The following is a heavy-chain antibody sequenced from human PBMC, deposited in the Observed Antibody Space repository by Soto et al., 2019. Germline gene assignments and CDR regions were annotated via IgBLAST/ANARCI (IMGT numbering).Heavy chain of an antibody. Sequence: QVQLVQSGAEVKKPGSSVKVSCKASGGTFSSYAISWVRQAPGQGLEWMGGIIPIFGTANYAQKFQGRVTITAAESPSTAYMELSSLRSEDTAVYYCARVGRYGSGSYYGGSLWGQGTLVTVAA. V-gene: IGHV1-69*01. CDR3: ARVGRYGSGSYYGGSL. CDR2: IIPIFGTA. J-gene: IGHJ4*02. CDR1: GGTFSSYA. D-gene: IGHD3-10*01.